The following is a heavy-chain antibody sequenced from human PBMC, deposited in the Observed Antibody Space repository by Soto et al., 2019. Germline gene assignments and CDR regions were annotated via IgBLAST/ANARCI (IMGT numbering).Heavy chain of an antibody. CDR1: GYTFTSYA. CDR2: IDTGNGKT. V-gene: IGHV1-3*04. D-gene: IGHD3-22*01. Sequence: ASVKVSCKASGYTFTSYAIHWVRQAPGQRLEWMGWIDTGNGKTDYSQNFQGRVTITRDTSATTAFMELSSLRSEDTAVYYCARGEDNSGYDYFDNWGQGXLVTVPS. CDR3: ARGEDNSGYDYFDN. J-gene: IGHJ4*02.